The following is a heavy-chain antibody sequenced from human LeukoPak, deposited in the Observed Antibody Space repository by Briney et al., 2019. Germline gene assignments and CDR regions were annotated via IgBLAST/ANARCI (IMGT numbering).Heavy chain of an antibody. D-gene: IGHD5-18*01. J-gene: IGHJ4*02. V-gene: IGHV5-51*01. CDR3: ARGFGYAGNYFDY. CDR2: FFLGDSDT. CDR1: GYSFSSYW. Sequence: GESLKISCRGSGYSFSSYWIGWVRQMPGKGLEWMGIFFLGDSDTRYSPSFQGQVTISDDKSISTAYLQWSSLEASDTAIYYCARGFGYAGNYFDYWGQGTLVTVSS.